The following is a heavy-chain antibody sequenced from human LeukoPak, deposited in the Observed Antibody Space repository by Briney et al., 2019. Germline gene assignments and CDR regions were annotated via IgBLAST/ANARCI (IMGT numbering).Heavy chain of an antibody. Sequence: PSQTLSLTCTVSGYSISSGYYWGWIRQPPGKGLEGIGSIYHSGSTYYNPSLKSRVTISVDTSKNQFSLKLSSVTAADTAVYYCARVMGGTMIVVVPAIRGQGTMVTVSS. CDR1: GYSISSGYY. J-gene: IGHJ3*02. D-gene: IGHD3-22*01. V-gene: IGHV4-38-2*02. CDR3: ARVMGGTMIVVVPAI. CDR2: IYHSGST.